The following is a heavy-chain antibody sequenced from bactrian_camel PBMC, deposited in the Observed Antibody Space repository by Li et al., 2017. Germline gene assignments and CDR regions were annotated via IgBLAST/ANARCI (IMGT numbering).Heavy chain of an antibody. CDR2: IYRDNGYT. J-gene: IGHJ6*01. CDR1: YTYDGGD. D-gene: IGHD3*01. Sequence: QVQLVESGGGSVQAGGSLRLSCGYTYDGGDMAWFRQPPGKEREGVASIYRDNGYTSYADSVKGRFTISQDNAKNIIYLQMSSLTPDDTAMYYCAAGTRIIVGDYCDGITAWGQGTQVTVS. CDR3: AAGTRIIVGDYCDGITA. V-gene: IGHV3S63*01.